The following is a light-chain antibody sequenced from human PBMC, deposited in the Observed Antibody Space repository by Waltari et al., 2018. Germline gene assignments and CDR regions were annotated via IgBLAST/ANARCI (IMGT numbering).Light chain of an antibody. V-gene: IGKV3-20*01. CDR1: QSLSSSY. J-gene: IGKJ1*01. CDR3: QLHPGT. Sequence: DIVLTQSPGTLSLSPGERATLSCRASQSLSSSYLAWYQQKPGQAPRLLIHGAFRRATGIPDRFSGSGSGTDVTLTISRLEPEDFAVYFCQLHPGTFGQGTKVE. CDR2: GAF.